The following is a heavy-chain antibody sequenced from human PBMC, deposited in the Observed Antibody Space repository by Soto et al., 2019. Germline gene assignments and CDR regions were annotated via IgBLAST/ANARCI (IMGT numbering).Heavy chain of an antibody. V-gene: IGHV3-30-3*01. J-gene: IGHJ6*02. D-gene: IGHD2-15*01. CDR1: GFTFSSYA. Sequence: GGSLRLSCAASGFTFSSYAMHWVRQAPGKGLEWVAVISYDGSNKYYADSVKGRFTISRDNSKNTLYLQMNSLRAEDTAVYYCARDLISCSGGSCYSFDYYYGMDVWGQGTTVTVS. CDR2: ISYDGSNK. CDR3: ARDLISCSGGSCYSFDYYYGMDV.